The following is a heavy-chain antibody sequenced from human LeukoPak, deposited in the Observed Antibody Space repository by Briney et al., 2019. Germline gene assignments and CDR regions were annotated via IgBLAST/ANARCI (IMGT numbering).Heavy chain of an antibody. V-gene: IGHV3-20*01. CDR3: ASGASGYFDAFDI. CDR2: INWNGGST. D-gene: IGHD5-18*01. Sequence: GGSLRLSCAASGFTFDDYGMSWVRQAPGRGLEWVSGINWNGGSTGYADSVKGRFTISRDNAKNSLYLQMNSLRAEDTALYHCASGASGYFDAFDIWGQGTMVTVSS. CDR1: GFTFDDYG. J-gene: IGHJ3*02.